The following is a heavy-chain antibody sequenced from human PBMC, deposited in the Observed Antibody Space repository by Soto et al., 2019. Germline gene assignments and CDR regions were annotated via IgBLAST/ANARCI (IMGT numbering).Heavy chain of an antibody. CDR3: AGAVSDFDVRRYRTSYFDQ. CDR2: IDNTGSA. V-gene: IGHV4-31*03. J-gene: IGHJ4*02. CDR1: GASVSTGVYY. D-gene: IGHD3-10*02. Sequence: SETLSLTCTVSGASVSTGVYYWTWIRQHPGKGPEWIGYIDNTGSAYYNPSLTGRVDISVDTSKNQFSLNLQSLTAADTAFYYCAGAVSDFDVRRYRTSYFDQWGQGIQVTVSS.